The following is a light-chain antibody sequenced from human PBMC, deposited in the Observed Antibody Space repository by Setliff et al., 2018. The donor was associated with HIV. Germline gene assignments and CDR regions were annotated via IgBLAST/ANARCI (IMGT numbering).Light chain of an antibody. V-gene: IGLV2-14*03. CDR2: DVT. J-gene: IGLJ1*01. CDR3: SSYSRSSTFGV. CDR1: SSDVGGYNY. Sequence: QSALTQPASVSGSPGQSITISCTGTSSDVGGYNYVSWYQQHPGKAPKLMIYDVTKRPPGVSTRFSGSKSGNTASLTISGLQAEDEADYYCSSYSRSSTFGVFGTGTKVTVL.